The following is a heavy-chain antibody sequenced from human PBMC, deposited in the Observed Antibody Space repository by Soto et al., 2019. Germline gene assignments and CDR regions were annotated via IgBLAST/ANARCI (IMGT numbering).Heavy chain of an antibody. CDR3: ARTLYADSDPYFFDY. D-gene: IGHD4-17*01. Sequence: QVQLQGSGPGLVKPSQTLSLTCTVSGGSINSGDYYWSWIRQPPGKGLEWIGYIYFSGSTYYNPSLTSRVTISVDTSKTHFSLKLSSVTAADTAVYYCARTLYADSDPYFFDYWGQGTLVTVSS. V-gene: IGHV4-30-4*01. CDR2: IYFSGST. J-gene: IGHJ4*02. CDR1: GGSINSGDYY.